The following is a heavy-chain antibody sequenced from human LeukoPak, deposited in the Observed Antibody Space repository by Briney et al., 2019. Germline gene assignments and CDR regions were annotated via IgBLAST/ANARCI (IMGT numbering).Heavy chain of an antibody. CDR3: AKDSSSSWYDGFDY. D-gene: IGHD6-13*01. J-gene: IGHJ4*02. V-gene: IGHV3-23*01. Sequence: AGVSLRLSCAASGFTFSSYAMSWVRQAPGKGLEWVSAISGSGGSTYYADSVKGRFTISRDNSKNTLYLQMNSLRAEDTAVYYCAKDSSSSWYDGFDYWGQGTLVTVSS. CDR1: GFTFSSYA. CDR2: ISGSGGST.